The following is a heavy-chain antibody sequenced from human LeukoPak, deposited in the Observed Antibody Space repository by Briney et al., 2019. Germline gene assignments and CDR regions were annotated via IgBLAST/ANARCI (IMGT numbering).Heavy chain of an antibody. CDR1: GFTFSSYE. D-gene: IGHD3-10*01. V-gene: IGHV3-48*03. J-gene: IGHJ4*02. Sequence: GGSLRLSCAASGFTFSSYEMNWVRQAPGKGLEWVSYISSSGSTIYYADSVKGRFAISRDNAKNSLYLQMNSQRAEDTAVYYCAPYYDGSGSATNSFDYWGQGTLVTVSS. CDR2: ISSSGSTI. CDR3: APYYDGSGSATNSFDY.